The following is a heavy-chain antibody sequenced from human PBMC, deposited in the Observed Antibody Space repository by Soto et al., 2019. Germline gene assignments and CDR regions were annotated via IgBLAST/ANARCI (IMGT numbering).Heavy chain of an antibody. J-gene: IGHJ4*02. CDR1: GGSISSGGYS. Sequence: PSETLSLTCAVSGGSISSGGYSCNWIRQPPGKGLEWIGYIYHSGSTYYNPSLKSRVTISVDRSKNQFSLKRSSVTAADTAVYYCARGMTTVTTFDYWGQGTLVTISS. D-gene: IGHD4-17*01. V-gene: IGHV4-30-2*01. CDR2: IYHSGST. CDR3: ARGMTTVTTFDY.